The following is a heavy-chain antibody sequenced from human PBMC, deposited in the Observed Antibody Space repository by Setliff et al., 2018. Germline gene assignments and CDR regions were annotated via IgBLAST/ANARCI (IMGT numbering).Heavy chain of an antibody. D-gene: IGHD3-22*01. J-gene: IGHJ3*01. Sequence: SETLSLTCAVYGGSFSGYYWSWIRQPPGKGLEWVGYMYNSGNTNYNPSLRRRVAISVDKSKNQFSLRLSSVTAADTAVYYCARVEEFYYDRSGYYASDAFGLWGQGTMVTVSS. V-gene: IGHV4-59*01. CDR3: ARVEEFYYDRSGYYASDAFGL. CDR2: MYNSGNT. CDR1: GGSFSGYY.